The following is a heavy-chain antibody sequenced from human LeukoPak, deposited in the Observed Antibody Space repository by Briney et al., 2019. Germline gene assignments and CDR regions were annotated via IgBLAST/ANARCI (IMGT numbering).Heavy chain of an antibody. CDR3: AKDQSYGFDY. CDR1: GFAFSTYA. J-gene: IGHJ4*02. CDR2: LSGSGAGT. Sequence: GGSLRLSCAASGFAFSTYAMSWVRQAPGKGLEWVSALSGSGAGTYYADSVRGRFTISRDNSKNTLYLQMNSLRAEDTAVYYCAKDQSYGFDYWGQGTLVTVSS. D-gene: IGHD5-18*01. V-gene: IGHV3-23*01.